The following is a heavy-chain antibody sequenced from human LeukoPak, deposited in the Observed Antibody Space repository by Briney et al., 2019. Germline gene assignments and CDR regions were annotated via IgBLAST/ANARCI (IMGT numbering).Heavy chain of an antibody. V-gene: IGHV3-9*01. CDR2: ISWNSGSI. J-gene: IGHJ4*02. CDR1: GFTFDDYA. D-gene: IGHD3-22*01. CDR3: AKDASYYDSSGYLGWDFDY. Sequence: GRSLRLSCAASGFTFDDYAMHWVRQAPGKGLEWVSGISWNSGSIGYADSVKGRFTISRDNSKNTLYLQMNSLRAEDTAVYYCAKDASYYDSSGYLGWDFDYWGQGTLVTVSS.